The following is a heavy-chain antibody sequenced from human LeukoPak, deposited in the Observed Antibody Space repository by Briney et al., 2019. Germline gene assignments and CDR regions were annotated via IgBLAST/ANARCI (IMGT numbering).Heavy chain of an antibody. V-gene: IGHV3-30-3*01. CDR3: AKGFNGGNYYYHSDY. D-gene: IGHD1-26*01. Sequence: PGGSLRLSCDASEFTFSSFSMHWVRQAPGKGLEWVAVISSEGGTKHYADSVKGRFTMSRDNSKNTLYLQMTSLGADDTAVYFCAKGFNGGNYYYHSDYWGQGTLVTVSS. CDR2: ISSEGGTK. J-gene: IGHJ4*02. CDR1: EFTFSSFS.